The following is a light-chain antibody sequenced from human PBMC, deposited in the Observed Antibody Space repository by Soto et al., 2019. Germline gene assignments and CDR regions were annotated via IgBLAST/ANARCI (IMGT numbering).Light chain of an antibody. CDR3: QQRSNWLLT. Sequence: EIVLTQSPATLSLSPGDRATLSCMASQSVSSYLSCYQHKPGQAPRLLIYDASNRATGIPARFSGSGSGTDFTLTISSIEHEDFAVYYCQQRSNWLLTLGGGTKVEIK. V-gene: IGKV3-11*01. CDR2: DAS. J-gene: IGKJ4*01. CDR1: QSVSSY.